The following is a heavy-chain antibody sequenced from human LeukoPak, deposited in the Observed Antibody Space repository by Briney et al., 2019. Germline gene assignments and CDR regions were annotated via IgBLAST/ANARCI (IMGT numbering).Heavy chain of an antibody. V-gene: IGHV3-23*01. D-gene: IGHD1-20*01. CDR2: ISGSGGST. Sequence: GGSLRLSCAASGFTFSSYAMSWVRQAPGKGLEWVSAISGSGGSTYYADSVKGRFTISRDNSKNTLYLQMNSLRAEDTAVYYCANIDGITGIPLGLWGRGTLVTVSS. CDR1: GFTFSSYA. J-gene: IGHJ2*01. CDR3: ANIDGITGIPLGL.